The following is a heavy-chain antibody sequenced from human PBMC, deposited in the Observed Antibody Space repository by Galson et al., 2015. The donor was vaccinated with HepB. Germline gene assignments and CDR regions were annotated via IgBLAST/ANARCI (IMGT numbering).Heavy chain of an antibody. Sequence: SLRLSCAASGFTFSSYAMHWVRQAPGKGLEWVAVISYDGSNKYYADSVKGRFTISRDNSKNTLYLQMNSLRAEDTAVYYCAKDLMTTVYAFDIWGQGTMVTVSS. CDR1: GFTFSSYA. V-gene: IGHV3-30-3*01. CDR2: ISYDGSNK. D-gene: IGHD4-11*01. J-gene: IGHJ3*02. CDR3: AKDLMTTVYAFDI.